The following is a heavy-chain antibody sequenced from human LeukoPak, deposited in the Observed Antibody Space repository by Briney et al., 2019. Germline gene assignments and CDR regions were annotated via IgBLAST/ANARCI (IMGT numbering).Heavy chain of an antibody. Sequence: ASVKVSCKASGGTFSSYATSWVRQAPGQGLEWMGGIIPIFGTANYAQKFQGRVTITADESTSTAYMELSSLRSEDTAVYYCAREGFVVRGVEHDAFDIWGQGTMVTVSS. CDR3: AREGFVVRGVEHDAFDI. V-gene: IGHV1-69*13. CDR1: GGTFSSYA. D-gene: IGHD3-10*01. CDR2: IIPIFGTA. J-gene: IGHJ3*02.